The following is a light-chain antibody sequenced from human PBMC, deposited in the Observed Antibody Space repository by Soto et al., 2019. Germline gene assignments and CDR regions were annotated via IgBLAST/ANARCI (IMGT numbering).Light chain of an antibody. Sequence: DFQMTQSPSTLSSSVGDRVTITFRASQNIRSRLAWFQQKPGKAPKLLIYDASSLESGVPQRFSGSGSGTEFTLTISSPEPEDLAVYYCQQRSNWPRTFGQGTKVDIK. V-gene: IGKV1-5*01. CDR3: QQRSNWPRT. J-gene: IGKJ1*01. CDR1: QNIRSR. CDR2: DAS.